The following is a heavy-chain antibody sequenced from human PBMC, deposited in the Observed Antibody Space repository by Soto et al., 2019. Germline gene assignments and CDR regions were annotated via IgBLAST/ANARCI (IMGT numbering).Heavy chain of an antibody. Sequence: ASVKVSCKASGGALSSYAISWVRQATGQGLEWMGGIIPIFGTANYAQKFRGRVTITADKSTSTAYMELSSLRSEDTAVYYCARDLVVTRYYYYGMDVWGQGTMVTVSS. CDR1: GGALSSYA. CDR3: ARDLVVTRYYYYGMDV. V-gene: IGHV1-69*06. J-gene: IGHJ6*02. D-gene: IGHD2-21*02. CDR2: IIPIFGTA.